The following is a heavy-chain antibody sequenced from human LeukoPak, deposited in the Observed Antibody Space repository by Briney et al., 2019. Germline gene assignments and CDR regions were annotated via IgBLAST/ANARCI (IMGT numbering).Heavy chain of an antibody. CDR2: IYYSGSN. D-gene: IGHD6-13*01. CDR3: ARHRPPPIAAAGPHADFDY. Sequence: SETLSLTCTVSGGSISSSSYYWGWIRQPPGKGLEWIGSIYYSGSNYYNPSLKSRVTISVDTSKNQFSLKLSSVTAADTAVYYCARHRPPPIAAAGPHADFDYWGQGTLVTVSS. CDR1: GGSISSSSYY. J-gene: IGHJ4*02. V-gene: IGHV4-39*01.